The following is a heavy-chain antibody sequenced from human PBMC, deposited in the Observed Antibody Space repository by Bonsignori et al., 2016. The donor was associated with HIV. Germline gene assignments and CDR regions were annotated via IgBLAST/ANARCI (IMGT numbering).Heavy chain of an antibody. V-gene: IGHV4-59*01. J-gene: IGHJ4*02. CDR1: GGSISSYY. CDR3: AREGADYGGNLDY. CDR2: IYYSGST. D-gene: IGHD4-23*01. Sequence: SETLSLTCTVSGGSISSYYWSWIRQPPGKGLEWIGYIYYSGSTNYNPSLKSRVTISVDTSKNQFSLKLSSVTAADTAVYYCAREGADYGGNLDYWGQGTLVTVSS.